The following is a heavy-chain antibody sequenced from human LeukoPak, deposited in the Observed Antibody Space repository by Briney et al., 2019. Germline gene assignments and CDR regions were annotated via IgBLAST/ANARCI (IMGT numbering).Heavy chain of an antibody. CDR3: ARDFHLIVGAKNYDY. CDR1: GFTFSSYW. J-gene: IGHJ4*02. V-gene: IGHV3-74*01. Sequence: GGSLRLSCAASGFTFSSYWMHWVRQAPGKGLVWVSRIKSDGSNTGYADSVKGRFTISRDNAKNSLYLQMNSLRAEDTAVYYCARDFHLIVGAKNYDYWGQGTLVTVSS. D-gene: IGHD1-26*01. CDR2: IKSDGSNT.